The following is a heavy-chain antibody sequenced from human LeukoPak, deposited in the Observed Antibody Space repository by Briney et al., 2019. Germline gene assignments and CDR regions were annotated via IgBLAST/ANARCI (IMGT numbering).Heavy chain of an antibody. Sequence: GGSLRLSCAASGFTFSDYWMTWVRQAPGKGLEWVANIKPDGSEKYYVDSVKGRFTISRDNAKNSLYLQMNSLRVEDTAVYYCAGQQLVIDYWGQGTLVTVSS. V-gene: IGHV3-7*01. CDR3: AGQQLVIDY. CDR2: IKPDGSEK. J-gene: IGHJ4*02. D-gene: IGHD6-13*01. CDR1: GFTFSDYW.